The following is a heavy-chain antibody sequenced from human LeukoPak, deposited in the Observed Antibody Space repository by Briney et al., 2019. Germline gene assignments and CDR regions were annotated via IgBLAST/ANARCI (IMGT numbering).Heavy chain of an antibody. J-gene: IGHJ6*02. CDR1: RFTFCRYG. CDR2: ISYDGSNK. CDR3: AKEGYYYDSSGYNYYYCMDV. Sequence: GGALRLSCAASRFTFCRYGMHRVRPAPGRGLEGVAVISYDGSNKYYADSVKGRFTISRDNSKNTRDMQMNRLRAEDRAVYYGAKEGYYYDSSGYNYYYCMDVWGQGTTVTVSS. V-gene: IGHV3-30*18. D-gene: IGHD3-22*01.